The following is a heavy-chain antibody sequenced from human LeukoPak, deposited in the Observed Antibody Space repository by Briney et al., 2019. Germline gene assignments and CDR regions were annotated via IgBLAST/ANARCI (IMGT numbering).Heavy chain of an antibody. CDR1: GFAFSSYW. J-gene: IGHJ4*02. Sequence: PGGSLRLSCAASGFAFSSYWMLWVRQVPGKGLVWVSRINGDGTITTYADFAKGRFTISRDNAKNILYLEMNNLRAEDTGIYYCSRSQFDYWGQGILVTVSS. V-gene: IGHV3-74*03. CDR2: INGDGTIT. CDR3: SRSQFDY.